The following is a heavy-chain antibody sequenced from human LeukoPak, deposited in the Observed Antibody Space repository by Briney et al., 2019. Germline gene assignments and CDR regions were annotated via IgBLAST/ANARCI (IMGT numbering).Heavy chain of an antibody. Sequence: PGRSLRLSCAASGFTFSSYAMHWVRQAPGKGLEWVAVISYDGSNKYYADSVKGRFTISRDNSKNTLYLQMNSLRAEDTAVYYCARAAIAARRAFGGDFDYWGQGTLVTVSS. J-gene: IGHJ4*02. CDR3: ARAAIAARRAFGGDFDY. CDR2: ISYDGSNK. D-gene: IGHD6-6*01. CDR1: GFTFSSYA. V-gene: IGHV3-30-3*01.